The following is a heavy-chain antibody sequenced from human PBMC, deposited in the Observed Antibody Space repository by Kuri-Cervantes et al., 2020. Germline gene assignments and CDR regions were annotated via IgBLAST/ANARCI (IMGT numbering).Heavy chain of an antibody. V-gene: IGHV3-21*04. Sequence: GASLRLSCTLCRGSVSRGSYYWSWIRQPPGKGLEWVSSISSSSSYIYHADSVKGRFTISRDNAKNSLYLQMNSLRAEDTALYHCARGTLRVYYGTYGMAVWGQGTTVTVSS. CDR3: ARGTLRVYYGTYGMAV. J-gene: IGHJ6*02. CDR1: RGSVSRGSYY. D-gene: IGHD3-10*01. CDR2: ISSSSSYI.